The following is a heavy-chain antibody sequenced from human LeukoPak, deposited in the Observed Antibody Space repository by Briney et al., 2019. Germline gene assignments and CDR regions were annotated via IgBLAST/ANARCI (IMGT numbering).Heavy chain of an antibody. D-gene: IGHD5-18*01. V-gene: IGHV3-23*01. CDR1: GFTFSCCA. J-gene: IGHJ5*02. Sequence: GGSLRLSCAASGFTFSCCAMHWVRQAPGKGLEWVSAVSANGGTTHYADSVKGRFTTSRDNSKNTLYLQMNSLRAEDTAVYYCAKDRGYSYGYDRWGQGTLVTVSS. CDR3: AKDRGYSYGYDR. CDR2: VSANGGTT.